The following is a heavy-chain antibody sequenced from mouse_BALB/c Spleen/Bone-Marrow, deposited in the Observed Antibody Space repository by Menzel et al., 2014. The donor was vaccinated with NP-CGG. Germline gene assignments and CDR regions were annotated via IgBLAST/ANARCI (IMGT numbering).Heavy chain of an antibody. D-gene: IGHD2-2*01. V-gene: IGHV3-6*02. CDR3: ARGGLGYAMDY. CDR2: ISYDGGN. CDR1: GYSITSGYY. Sequence: EVQLQQSGPGLVKPSQSLSLTCSVTGYSITSGYYWNWIRQFPGNKLEWMGYISYDGGNNYIPSLKHRISITRDTSKNQFFLKLNSVTAEDTATYCCARGGLGYAMDYWGQGTSVTVSS. J-gene: IGHJ4*01.